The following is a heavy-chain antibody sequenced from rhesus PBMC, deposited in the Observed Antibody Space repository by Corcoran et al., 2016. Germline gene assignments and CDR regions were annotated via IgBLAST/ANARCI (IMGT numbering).Heavy chain of an antibody. CDR1: GFTFSGYE. D-gene: IGHD5-24*01. CDR2: ISESGDTI. CDR3: TRAPGGGGYSNYDY. Sequence: DVQLVEPGGGLVKPGGSLRLSCVASGFTFSGYEMHWVRQAPGKGLEWVSVISESGDTIYCTDCVKCRFAMSRDNAKNSLFLQMNSLRAEDTAVYYCTRAPGGGGYSNYDYWGQGVLVSVSS. J-gene: IGHJ4*01. V-gene: IGHV3-100*02.